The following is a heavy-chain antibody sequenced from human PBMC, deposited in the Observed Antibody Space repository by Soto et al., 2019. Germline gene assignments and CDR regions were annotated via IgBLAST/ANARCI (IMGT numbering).Heavy chain of an antibody. J-gene: IGHJ4*02. CDR1: GYTFTGYY. CDR2: INTNSGGT. CDR3: ARSQSSGWYYDY. V-gene: IGHV1-2*04. Sequence: QVQLVQSGAEVKKPGASVKVSCKASGYTFTGYYMHWVRQAPGQGLEWMGWINTNSGGTNYAQEFEGWVTMARGTVSSTAYMELSRLRSDDTAVYYCARSQSSGWYYDYWGQGTLVTVSS. D-gene: IGHD6-19*01.